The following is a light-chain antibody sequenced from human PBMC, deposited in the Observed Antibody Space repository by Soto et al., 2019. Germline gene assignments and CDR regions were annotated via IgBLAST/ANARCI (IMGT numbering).Light chain of an antibody. CDR2: WAS. Sequence: DIVMTQSPDSLAVSLGERATINCKSSQSVLYSSNNKNYLAWYQQKPGQPPKLLIYWASTRESGVPDRFSGSGSGTDFTLTISSLQVEDVAVYYCQQYYSSPGTFGQGTKLEIK. CDR3: QQYYSSPGT. J-gene: IGKJ2*01. CDR1: QSVLYSSNNKNY. V-gene: IGKV4-1*01.